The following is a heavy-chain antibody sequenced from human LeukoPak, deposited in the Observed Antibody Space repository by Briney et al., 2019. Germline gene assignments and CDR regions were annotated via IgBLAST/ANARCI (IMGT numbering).Heavy chain of an antibody. CDR3: ARRVGIAAAGTPYYYYYGMDV. D-gene: IGHD6-13*01. CDR1: GFTFSSYG. Sequence: PGGSLRLSCAASGFTFSSYGMHWVRQAPGKGLEWVAVIWYDGSNKYYADSVKGRFTISRDNSKNTLYLQMNSMRAEDTAVYFCARRVGIAAAGTPYYYYYGMDVWGQGTTVTVSS. CDR2: IWYDGSNK. J-gene: IGHJ6*02. V-gene: IGHV3-33*01.